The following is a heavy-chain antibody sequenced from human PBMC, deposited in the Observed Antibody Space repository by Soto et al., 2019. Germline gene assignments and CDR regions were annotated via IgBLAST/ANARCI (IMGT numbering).Heavy chain of an antibody. V-gene: IGHV4-30-4*01. CDR1: GGSISSGDYY. Sequence: PSETLSLTCTVSGGSISSGDYYWSWIRQPPGKGLEWIGYIYYSGSTYYNPSLKSRVTISVDTSKNQFSLKLSSVTAADTAVYYCARDQPSLWGSSRSYWFDPWGQGTLVTVSS. CDR2: IYYSGST. D-gene: IGHD3-16*02. CDR3: ARDQPSLWGSSRSYWFDP. J-gene: IGHJ5*02.